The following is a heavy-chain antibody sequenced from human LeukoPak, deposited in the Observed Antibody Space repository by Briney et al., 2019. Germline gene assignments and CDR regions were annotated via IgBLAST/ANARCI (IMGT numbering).Heavy chain of an antibody. J-gene: IGHJ4*02. CDR3: ARLRRNGDSGGFYYYYDS. V-gene: IGHV3-21*01. CDR2: INTVASYI. CDR1: GFTFSSFS. Sequence: GVSLRLSCAASGFTFSSFSINWVRQAPGKGLEWVSSINTVASYIYYADSVRGRFTISRDNAKNSLYLQMNSLRAEDTGVYYCARLRRNGDSGGFYYYYDSWGQGTLVTVSS. D-gene: IGHD2-21*01.